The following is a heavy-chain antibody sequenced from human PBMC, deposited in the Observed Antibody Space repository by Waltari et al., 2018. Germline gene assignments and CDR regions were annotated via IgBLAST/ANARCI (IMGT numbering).Heavy chain of an antibody. CDR1: GGSFSGYY. Sequence: QVQLQPWGAGLLKPSETLSLTCAVYGGSFSGYYWRWIRQPPGTGLEWIGEINHSGSTNYNPSLKSRVTISVDTSKNQFSLKLSSVTAADTAVYYCARDLAGRYQLPHTKGCWFDPWGQGTLVTVSS. J-gene: IGHJ5*02. D-gene: IGHD2-2*01. CDR3: ARDLAGRYQLPHTKGCWFDP. CDR2: INHSGST. V-gene: IGHV4-34*01.